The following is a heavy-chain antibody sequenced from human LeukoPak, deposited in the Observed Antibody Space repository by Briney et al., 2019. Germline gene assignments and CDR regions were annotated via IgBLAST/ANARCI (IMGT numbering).Heavy chain of an antibody. D-gene: IGHD1-26*01. CDR1: GFTFSSYA. CDR3: AKAQVRGTGSCHYYYYYGMDV. Sequence: GGSLRLSCAAAGFTFSSYAMSWVRQAPGKGREWVSAISGSGGSTYYADSVKGRFTISRDNSKNTLYLQMNSLRAEDTAVYYCAKAQVRGTGSCHYYYYYGMDVWGQGTTVTVSS. V-gene: IGHV3-23*01. CDR2: ISGSGGST. J-gene: IGHJ6*02.